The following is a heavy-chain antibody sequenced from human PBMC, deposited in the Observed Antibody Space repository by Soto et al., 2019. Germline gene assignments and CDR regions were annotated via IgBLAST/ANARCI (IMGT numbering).Heavy chain of an antibody. CDR3: AGPGPCGSSTSCYNYYYYGMDV. D-gene: IGHD2-2*02. Sequence: SVKVSCKASGGTFSSYAISWVRQAPGQGLEWMGGIIPIFGTANYAQKFQGRVTITADESTSTAYMELSSLRSEDTAVYYCAGPGPCGSSTSCYNYYYYGMDVWGQGTTVTVSS. J-gene: IGHJ6*02. CDR2: IIPIFGTA. CDR1: GGTFSSYA. V-gene: IGHV1-69*13.